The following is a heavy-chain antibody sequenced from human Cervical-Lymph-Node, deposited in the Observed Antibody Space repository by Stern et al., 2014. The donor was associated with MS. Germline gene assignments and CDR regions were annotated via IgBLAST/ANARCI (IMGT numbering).Heavy chain of an antibody. CDR1: GYSFTSSW. V-gene: IGHV5-51*01. J-gene: IGHJ4*02. Sequence: VQLVQSGAEVKKPGESLKISCQGYGYSFTSSWIGWVRQMPGKGLEWMGIIYPGDSDTRYNPSFQGQVTISADKSVSTAYLQWSSLKASDTAMYYCATSTGYFLLEYYFDYWGQGTLVTVSS. CDR3: ATSTGYFLLEYYFDY. D-gene: IGHD2-8*02. CDR2: IYPGDSDT.